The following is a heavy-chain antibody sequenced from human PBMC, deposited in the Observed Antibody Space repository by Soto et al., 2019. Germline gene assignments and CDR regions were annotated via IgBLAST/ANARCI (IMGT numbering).Heavy chain of an antibody. V-gene: IGHV3-21*06. CDR1: GFTFSNYK. Sequence: PGGSLRLSCATSGFTFSNYKMNWVRQAPGKGLEWVAAISSAGTYIYYADSVKGRLTISRDDARNSLYLHMTGLRAEDTAVYYCASGRTSGWFDPWGQGTLVTVSS. CDR2: ISSAGTYI. J-gene: IGHJ5*02. CDR3: ASGRTSGWFDP.